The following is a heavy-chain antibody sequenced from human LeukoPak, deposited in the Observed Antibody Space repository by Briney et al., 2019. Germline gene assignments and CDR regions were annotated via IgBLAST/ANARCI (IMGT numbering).Heavy chain of an antibody. V-gene: IGHV4-34*01. CDR3: ARQNYGDYATFDY. D-gene: IGHD4-17*01. J-gene: IGHJ4*02. CDR1: GGSFSGYY. CDR2: INHSGST. Sequence: SETLSLTCAVYGGSFSGYYWSWIRQPPGKGLEWIGEINHSGSTNYNPSLKSRVTISVDTSKNRFSLKLSSVTAADTAVYYCARQNYGDYATFDYWGQGTLVTVSS.